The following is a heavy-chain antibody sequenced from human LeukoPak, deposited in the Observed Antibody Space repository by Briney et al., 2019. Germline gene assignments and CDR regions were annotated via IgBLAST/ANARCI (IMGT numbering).Heavy chain of an antibody. V-gene: IGHV3-53*01. J-gene: IGHJ4*02. CDR3: AKHKENYGDSCLDNY. CDR1: GFTVSSNY. CDR2: IFSGGGT. D-gene: IGHD4-17*01. Sequence: GGSLRLSCAVSGFTVSSNYMSWVRQAPGKGLEWVSVIFSGGGTYYADSVKGRFTISRDNFKNTLYLQMNSLRAEDTAVYYCAKHKENYGDSCLDNYWGQGTLVTVSS.